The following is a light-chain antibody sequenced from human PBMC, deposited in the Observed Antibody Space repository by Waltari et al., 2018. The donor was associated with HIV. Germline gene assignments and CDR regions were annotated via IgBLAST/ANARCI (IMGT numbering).Light chain of an antibody. CDR2: RNK. CDR3: AAWDDSLSGWV. CDR1: SSTIGSNY. Sequence: QSVLTQPPSASGTPGQRVTIPCSGSSSTIGSNYVYWYQQLPGTTPTLLIHRNKQRPSGVPDRFSGSKSGTSASLAISGLRSEDEADYYCAAWDDSLSGWVFGGGTKLTVL. J-gene: IGLJ3*02. V-gene: IGLV1-47*01.